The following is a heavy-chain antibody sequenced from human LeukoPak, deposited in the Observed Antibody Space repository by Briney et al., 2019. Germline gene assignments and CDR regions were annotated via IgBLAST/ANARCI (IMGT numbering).Heavy chain of an antibody. V-gene: IGHV1-2*02. D-gene: IGHD3-22*01. Sequence: ASVKVSCKASGYTFTGYYMHWVRQAPGQGLEWMGWINPNSGGTNYAQKFQGRVTMTRDTSISTAYMELSRLRSDDTAVYYCARERYYDSSGLNFDYWGQGTLVTVSS. CDR1: GYTFTGYY. CDR3: ARERYYDSSGLNFDY. CDR2: INPNSGGT. J-gene: IGHJ4*02.